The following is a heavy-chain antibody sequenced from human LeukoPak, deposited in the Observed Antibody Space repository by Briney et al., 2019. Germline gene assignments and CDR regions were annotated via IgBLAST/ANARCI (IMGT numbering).Heavy chain of an antibody. Sequence: LRLSCGASGFTFRSYAMHWVRQAPGKGLEWVAVISYDGSNKYYADSVKGRFTFSRDNSKNTLYLQMNSLRAEDTAVYYCARGEGYYDSGGYYYYFDYWGQGTLVTVSS. V-gene: IGHV3-30-3*01. CDR3: ARGEGYYDSGGYYYYFDY. J-gene: IGHJ4*02. CDR1: GFTFRSYA. CDR2: ISYDGSNK. D-gene: IGHD3-22*01.